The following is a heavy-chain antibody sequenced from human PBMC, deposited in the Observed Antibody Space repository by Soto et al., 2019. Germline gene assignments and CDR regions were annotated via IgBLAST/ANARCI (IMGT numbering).Heavy chain of an antibody. CDR1: GFTFTDYW. J-gene: IGHJ4*02. CDR2: INSDGSRT. D-gene: IGHD4-4*01. Sequence: EVHLVESGGGLVQAGGSPRLSCAASGFTFTDYWTHWVRQAPGKGLVWVSRINSDGSRTSYADSVTGRFTISRDNAKNTLYLQMNSLRVEDTALYYCARETYRGFYFDYWGQGTLVTVSS. V-gene: IGHV3-74*01. CDR3: ARETYRGFYFDY.